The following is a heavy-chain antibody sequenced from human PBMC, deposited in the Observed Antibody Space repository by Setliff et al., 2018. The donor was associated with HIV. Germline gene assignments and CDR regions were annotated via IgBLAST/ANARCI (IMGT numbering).Heavy chain of an antibody. V-gene: IGHV4-31*03. J-gene: IGHJ4*02. Sequence: SETLSLTCTVSGGSISSSYYYWSWIRQHPGKGLEWIGSIYYSGNPFYNPSLRSRVTISLDTSKNQFSLKLSSVTAADTAVYYCARGFDYAQRPPLYYFDYWGQGTLVTVSS. CDR1: GGSISSSYYY. D-gene: IGHD2-2*01. CDR3: ARGFDYAQRPPLYYFDY. CDR2: IYYSGNP.